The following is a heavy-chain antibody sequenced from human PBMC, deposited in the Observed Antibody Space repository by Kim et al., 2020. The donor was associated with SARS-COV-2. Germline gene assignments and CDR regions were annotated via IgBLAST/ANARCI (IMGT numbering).Heavy chain of an antibody. V-gene: IGHV1-2*02. J-gene: IGHJ2*01. CDR2: INPNSGGT. CDR1: GYTFTGYY. CDR3: ARDPNEYSSGWYPLNWYFDL. Sequence: ASVKVSCKASGYTFTGYYMHWVQQAPGQGLEWMGWINPNSGGTNYAQKFQGRVTMTRDTSISTAYMELSRLRSDDTAVYYCARDPNEYSSGWYPLNWYFDLWGRGTLVTVSS. D-gene: IGHD6-19*01.